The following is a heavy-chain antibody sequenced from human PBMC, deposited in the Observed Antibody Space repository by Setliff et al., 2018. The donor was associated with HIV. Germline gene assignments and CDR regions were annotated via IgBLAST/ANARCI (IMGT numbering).Heavy chain of an antibody. J-gene: IGHJ6*03. D-gene: IGHD3-10*01. CDR1: GGSITSGSYY. CDR3: ARDRGGHYTGSYYYMDV. V-gene: IGHV4-61*09. CDR2: IYTNGST. Sequence: SETLSLTCSVSGGSITSGSYYWGWIRQPAGKGLEWIGHIYTNGSTSYSPSLKSRVTIPVDTSKNQFSLRLSSVTAADTAVYYCARDRGGHYTGSYYYMDVWGKGTTVTVSS.